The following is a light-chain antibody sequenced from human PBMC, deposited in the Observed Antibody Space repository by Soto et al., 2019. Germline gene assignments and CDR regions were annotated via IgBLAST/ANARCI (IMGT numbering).Light chain of an antibody. J-gene: IGKJ4*01. Sequence: EIVLTQSPDTLSLSPGETATLSCRASQTVSSSYLTWYQQRPGQAPRLLIFGTSTRATGIPDRFSGSGSGTDFTLTISRLEPEDFAVYYCQQYGISVTFGGGTKVEI. CDR2: GTS. CDR3: QQYGISVT. CDR1: QTVSSSY. V-gene: IGKV3-20*01.